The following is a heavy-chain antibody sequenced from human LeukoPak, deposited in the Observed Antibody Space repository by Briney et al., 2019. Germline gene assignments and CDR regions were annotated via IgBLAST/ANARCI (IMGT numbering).Heavy chain of an antibody. CDR1: GFTFSSYS. Sequence: GGSLRLSSAASGFTFSSYSMNWVRQAPGKGLEWVSSITSSSGYIYYADSVKGRFTISRDNAKKSLYLQMNSLRAEDTAVYYCAREISSSGCLDYWGQGTLVTVSS. J-gene: IGHJ4*02. V-gene: IGHV3-21*01. CDR2: ITSSSGYI. CDR3: AREISSSGCLDY. D-gene: IGHD6-25*01.